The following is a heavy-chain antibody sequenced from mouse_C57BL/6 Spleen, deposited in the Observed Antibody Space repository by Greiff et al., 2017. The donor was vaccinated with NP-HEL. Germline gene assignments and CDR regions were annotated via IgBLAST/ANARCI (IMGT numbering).Heavy chain of an antibody. V-gene: IGHV1-82*01. CDR3: ARRLRQGFDY. Sequence: VQLQQSGPELVKPGASVKISCKASGYAFSSSWMNWVKQRPGKGLEWIGRIYPGDGDTNYNGKFKGKATLTADKSSSTAYMQLSSLTSEDSAVYFCARRLRQGFDYWGQGTTLTVSS. CDR1: GYAFSSSW. J-gene: IGHJ2*01. CDR2: IYPGDGDT. D-gene: IGHD2-4*01.